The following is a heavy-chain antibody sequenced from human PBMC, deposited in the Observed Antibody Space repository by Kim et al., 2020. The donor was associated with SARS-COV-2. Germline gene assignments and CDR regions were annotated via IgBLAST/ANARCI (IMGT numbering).Heavy chain of an antibody. CDR2: INAGNGNT. CDR3: EGRSNYYDSSGPSYYYYYYGMDV. CDR1: GYTFTSYA. Sequence: ASVKVSCKASGYTFTSYAMHWVRQAPGQRLEWMGWINAGNGNTKYSQKFQGRVTITRDTSASTAYMELSSLRSEDTAVYYCEGRSNYYDSSGPSYYYYYYGMDVWGQGTTVTVSS. D-gene: IGHD3-22*01. V-gene: IGHV1-3*01. J-gene: IGHJ6*02.